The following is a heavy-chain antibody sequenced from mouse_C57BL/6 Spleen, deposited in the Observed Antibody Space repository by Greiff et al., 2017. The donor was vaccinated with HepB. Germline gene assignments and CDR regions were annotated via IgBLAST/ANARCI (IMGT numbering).Heavy chain of an antibody. Sequence: LVESGAELARPGASVKLSCKASGYTFTSYGISWVKQRTGQGLEWIGEIYPRSGNTYYNEKFKGKATLTADKSSSTAYMELRSLTSEDSAVYFCASYDGYFYYAMDYWVQGTSVTVSS. V-gene: IGHV1-81*01. CDR3: ASYDGYFYYAMDY. CDR1: GYTFTSYG. J-gene: IGHJ4*01. D-gene: IGHD2-3*01. CDR2: IYPRSGNT.